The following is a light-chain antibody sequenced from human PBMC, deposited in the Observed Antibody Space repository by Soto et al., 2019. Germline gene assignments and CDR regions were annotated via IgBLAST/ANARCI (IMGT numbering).Light chain of an antibody. J-gene: IGKJ2*03. Sequence: SRSPLYPYVGDTVPITCRASQSVSIWLVWYQQKPGNAPQVLIWDASTLQRGVSSRLSGTGSGTEFTLTISILLQAEDGTRYCRQYYGFSLYRFG. V-gene: IGKV1-5*01. CDR1: QSVSIW. CDR2: DAS. CDR3: RQYYGFSLYR.